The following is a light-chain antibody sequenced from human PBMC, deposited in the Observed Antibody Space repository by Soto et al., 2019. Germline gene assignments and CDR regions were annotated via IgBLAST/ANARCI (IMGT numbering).Light chain of an antibody. J-gene: IGKJ1*01. CDR3: QPPFSWPT. V-gene: IGKV3-11*01. CDR1: QSVSSY. CDR2: DAS. Sequence: EVVLTQSPATLSLSPGERATLSCRASQSVSSYLAWYQQKPGQAPRLLIYDASNRATGIPARFSGSGSGTDFTLIISSLEPEDLAVYYCQPPFSWPTFGQGTKVDIK.